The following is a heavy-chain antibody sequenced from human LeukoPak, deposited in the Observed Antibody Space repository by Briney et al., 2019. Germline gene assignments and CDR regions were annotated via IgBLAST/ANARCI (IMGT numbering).Heavy chain of an antibody. V-gene: IGHV3-21*01. CDR3: ARDPGVAAALYYFDY. J-gene: IGHJ4*02. Sequence: GGSLRLSCAASGFTFSTYSINWVRQAPGQGLEWVSSISSSSSYISYADSLKGRFTISRDNAKNSLYLQMNSLRAEDTAVYYCARDPGVAAALYYFDYWGQGTLVTVSS. CDR2: ISSSSSYI. D-gene: IGHD6-13*01. CDR1: GFTFSTYS.